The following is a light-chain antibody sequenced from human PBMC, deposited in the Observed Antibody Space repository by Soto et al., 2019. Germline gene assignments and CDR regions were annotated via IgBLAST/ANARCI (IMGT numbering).Light chain of an antibody. J-gene: IGLJ2*01. V-gene: IGLV2-14*01. Sequence: QSVLTQPASVSGSTGQSITFSCTGTSNDIGGYNYVSWYQQHPGKAPKLMIFDVSNRPSGVSYRFSGSKSGNTASLTISGLQAEDEADYYCSSYTSSSTLLFGGGTKLTVL. CDR3: SSYTSSSTLL. CDR1: SNDIGGYNY. CDR2: DVS.